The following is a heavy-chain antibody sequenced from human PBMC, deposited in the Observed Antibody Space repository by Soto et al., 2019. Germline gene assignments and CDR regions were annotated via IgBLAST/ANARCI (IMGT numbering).Heavy chain of an antibody. CDR2: ASYDGTNK. CDR3: ARDPLSYYYDSSGYYPSDY. V-gene: IGHV3-30*03. D-gene: IGHD3-22*01. J-gene: IGHJ4*02. CDR1: GFIFSNHG. Sequence: GGSLRLSCEASGFIFSNHGMHWVRQAPGKGLEWVAVASYDGTNKYYSDSVKGRFTISRDNAKNSLYLQMNSLRAEDTAVYYCARDPLSYYYDSSGYYPSDYWGQGTLVTVSS.